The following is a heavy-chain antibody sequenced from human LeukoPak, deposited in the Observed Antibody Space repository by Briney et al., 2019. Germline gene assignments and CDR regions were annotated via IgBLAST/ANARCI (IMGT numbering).Heavy chain of an antibody. CDR2: IIPIFGIA. CDR3: ARDGLFRGYDSSGYYSSY. CDR1: GGTFSSYA. D-gene: IGHD3-22*01. J-gene: IGHJ4*02. Sequence: SVKVSCKASGGTFSSYAISWVRQAPGQGLEGMGRIIPIFGIANYAQKFQGRVTITADKSTSTAYMELSSLRSEDTAVYYCARDGLFRGYDSSGYYSSYWGQGTLVTVSS. V-gene: IGHV1-69*04.